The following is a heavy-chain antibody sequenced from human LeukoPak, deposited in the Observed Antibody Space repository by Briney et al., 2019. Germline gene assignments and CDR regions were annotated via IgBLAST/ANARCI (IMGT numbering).Heavy chain of an antibody. D-gene: IGHD4-17*01. J-gene: IGHJ3*01. CDR3: SKDPNGDYIGAFDF. CDR1: GFTFSSYG. V-gene: IGHV3-30*02. CDR2: IRYDGSNK. Sequence: GGSLRLSCAASGFTFSSYGMHWVRQAPGKGLEWVAFIRYDGSNKYYADSVKGRFIISRDNSKNTLYLQMNFLRADDTAVYYCSKDPNGDYIGAFDFWGQGIMVTVSS.